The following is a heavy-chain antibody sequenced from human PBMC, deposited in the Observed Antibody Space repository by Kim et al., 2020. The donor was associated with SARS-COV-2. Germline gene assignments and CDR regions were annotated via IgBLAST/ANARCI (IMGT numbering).Heavy chain of an antibody. CDR3: ARALGIAAAGTNFDY. V-gene: IGHV4-39*07. D-gene: IGHD6-13*01. CDR2: IYYSWST. CDR1: GGSISSSSYY. J-gene: IGHJ4*01. Sequence: SETLSLTCTVSGGSISSSSYYWGWIRQPPGKGLEWIGSIYYSWSTYYNPSLKSRVTISVDTSKNKFSLKLSSVTAAYTAVYYCARALGIAAAGTNFDYW.